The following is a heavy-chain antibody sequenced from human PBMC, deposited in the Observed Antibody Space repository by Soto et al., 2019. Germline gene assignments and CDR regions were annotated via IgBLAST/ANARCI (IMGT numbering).Heavy chain of an antibody. CDR2: ISGSGGST. D-gene: IGHD5-18*01. V-gene: IGHV3-23*01. CDR1: GFTFSSYA. Sequence: GGSLRLSCAASGFTFSSYAMSWVRQAPGKGLEWVSAISGSGGSTYYADSVKGRFTISRDNSKNTLYLQMNSLRAEDTAVYYCERVAAVVYYYFDYWGQGTLVTVSS. CDR3: ERVAAVVYYYFDY. J-gene: IGHJ4*02.